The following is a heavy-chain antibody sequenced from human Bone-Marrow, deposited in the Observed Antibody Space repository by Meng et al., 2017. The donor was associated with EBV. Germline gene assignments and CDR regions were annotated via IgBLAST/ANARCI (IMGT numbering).Heavy chain of an antibody. Sequence: VQLRGAGGALVQPGGSLRLSCTVSGFSFNTYGVAWVRQAPGKGPEWVAGIGGSGGIINYADSVKGRFTISTDKSKNTLFLQMNSLRVEDTAIYYCAKSRGWDLLAWLDSWGHGTLVTVSS. J-gene: IGHJ5*01. V-gene: IGHV3-23*01. CDR1: GFSFNTYG. D-gene: IGHD2-15*01. CDR2: IGGSGGII. CDR3: AKSRGWDLLAWLDS.